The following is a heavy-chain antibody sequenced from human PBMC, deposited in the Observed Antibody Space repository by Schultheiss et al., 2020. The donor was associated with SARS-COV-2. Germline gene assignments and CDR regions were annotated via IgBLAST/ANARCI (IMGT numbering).Heavy chain of an antibody. CDR1: GYTFNGYY. CDR2: INPNSGGT. D-gene: IGHD3-22*01. J-gene: IGHJ4*02. V-gene: IGHV1-2*02. CDR3: ARARGVRGYDSSLGY. Sequence: ASVKVSCKASGYTFNGYYMHWVRQAPGQGLEWMGWINPNSGGTNYAQKFQGRVTMTRDTFISTAYMEQGRLRSDDTAVYYCARARGVRGYDSSLGYCGQGTLVTGSS.